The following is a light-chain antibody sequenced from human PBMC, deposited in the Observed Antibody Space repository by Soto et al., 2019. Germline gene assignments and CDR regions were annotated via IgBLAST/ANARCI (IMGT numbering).Light chain of an antibody. CDR3: QQYNNWPPWT. J-gene: IGKJ1*01. CDR1: QSVSSSY. Sequence: EIVLTQSPGTLSLSPGERATLSCRASQSVSSSYLAWYQQKPGQAPRLLIYGASSRATGIPDRFSGSGSGTDFTLTTSSLEPEDFAVYYCQQYNNWPPWTFGQGTKVEVK. V-gene: IGKV3-20*01. CDR2: GAS.